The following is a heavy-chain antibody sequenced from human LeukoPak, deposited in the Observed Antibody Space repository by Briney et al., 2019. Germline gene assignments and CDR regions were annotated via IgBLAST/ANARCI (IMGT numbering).Heavy chain of an antibody. CDR2: AYYRSKWFI. V-gene: IGHV6-1*01. J-gene: IGHJ6*03. CDR1: GDSVSGSPAV. D-gene: IGHD2-2*01. CDR3: ARVKRVVPAAMFGGLRYYMDV. Sequence: SRTLSLTCAISGDSVSGSPAVWNWIRQSPSRGLEWLGGAYYRSKWFIDYALSVKGRITITPDTSKNQFSLQLNSVTAEDTAVYYCARVKRVVPAAMFGGLRYYMDVWGKGTTVTVSS.